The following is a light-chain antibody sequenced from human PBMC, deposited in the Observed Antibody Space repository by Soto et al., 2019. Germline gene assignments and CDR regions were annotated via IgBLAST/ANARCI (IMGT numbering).Light chain of an antibody. CDR1: LSVSSSY. V-gene: IGKV3-20*01. J-gene: IGKJ4*01. CDR2: GAS. Sequence: IVMTRSQATLSLSPGERATLSCRARLSVSSSYLARYQQTPGQAPRLRIYGASSRATGITDRFSGSGSGTDFTLTISRLEPEDFAVYYCHQYDSSPLTCGGGTEVEIK. CDR3: HQYDSSPLT.